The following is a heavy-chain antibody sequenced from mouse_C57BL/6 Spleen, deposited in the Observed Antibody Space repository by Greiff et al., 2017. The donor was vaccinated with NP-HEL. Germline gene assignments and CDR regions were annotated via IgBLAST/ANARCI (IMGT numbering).Heavy chain of an antibody. J-gene: IGHJ1*03. CDR1: GFTFSSYG. V-gene: IGHV5-6*01. Sequence: EVKLMESGGDLVKPGGSLKLSCAASGFTFSSYGMSWVRQTPDKRLEWVATISSGGSYTYYPDSVKGRFTISRDNAKNTLYLQMSSLKSEDTAMYYCARQGDYGSSYGYFDVWGTGTTVTVSS. CDR3: ARQGDYGSSYGYFDV. D-gene: IGHD1-1*01. CDR2: ISSGGSYT.